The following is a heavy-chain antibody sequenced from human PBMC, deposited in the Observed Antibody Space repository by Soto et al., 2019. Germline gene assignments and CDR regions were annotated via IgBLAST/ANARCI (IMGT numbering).Heavy chain of an antibody. CDR1: GFTFSSHA. CDR3: AKDQSGAYDFWSGSDY. D-gene: IGHD3-3*01. J-gene: IGHJ4*02. V-gene: IGHV3-23*01. Sequence: EVQLLESGGGLVQPGGSLRLSCAASGFTFSSHAMSWVRQAPGKGLEWVSAISGSGGSTYYADSVKGRFTISRDNSKNTLYLQMNSLRAEDTAIYYCAKDQSGAYDFWSGSDYWGQGTLVTVSS. CDR2: ISGSGGST.